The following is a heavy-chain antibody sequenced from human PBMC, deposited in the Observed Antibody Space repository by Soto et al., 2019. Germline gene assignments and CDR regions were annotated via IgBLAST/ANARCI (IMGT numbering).Heavy chain of an antibody. V-gene: IGHV4-59*01. CDR3: ARDIYDSSGYYTRVFDY. Sequence: SETLSLTCTVSGGSISSYYWSWIRQPPGKGLEWIGYVHYTGSTNYNSPLKSRVTISVDTSKNQFSLKLSSVTAADTAVYYCARDIYDSSGYYTRVFDYWGQGTLVTVSS. D-gene: IGHD3-22*01. CDR1: GGSISSYY. J-gene: IGHJ4*02. CDR2: VHYTGST.